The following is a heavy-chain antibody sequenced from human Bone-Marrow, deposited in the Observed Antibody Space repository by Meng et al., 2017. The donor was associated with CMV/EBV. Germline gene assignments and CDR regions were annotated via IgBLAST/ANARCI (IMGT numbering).Heavy chain of an antibody. CDR1: GGSISSYY. Sequence: SETLSLTCTVSGGSISSYYWSWIRQPPGKGLEWIGYIYYSGSTNYNASLKSRVTISIDTSKTQFSLKVSSVTAADTAVYYCTRKEVGTMNDYWGQGTLVTVSS. D-gene: IGHD2-2*01. CDR2: IYYSGST. V-gene: IGHV4-59*12. CDR3: TRKEVGTMNDY. J-gene: IGHJ4*02.